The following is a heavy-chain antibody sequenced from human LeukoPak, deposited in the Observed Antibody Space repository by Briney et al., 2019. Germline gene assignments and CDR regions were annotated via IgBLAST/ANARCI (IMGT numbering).Heavy chain of an antibody. Sequence: GSLRLSCAASGFTFSSYAMSWVRQAPGKGLEWVSAISGSGGSTYYADSVKGRFTISRDNSKNTLYLQMNSLRAEDTAVYYCAKGDYYDSSLSSFDYWGQGTLVTVSS. D-gene: IGHD3-22*01. CDR2: ISGSGGST. CDR3: AKGDYYDSSLSSFDY. V-gene: IGHV3-23*01. J-gene: IGHJ4*02. CDR1: GFTFSSYA.